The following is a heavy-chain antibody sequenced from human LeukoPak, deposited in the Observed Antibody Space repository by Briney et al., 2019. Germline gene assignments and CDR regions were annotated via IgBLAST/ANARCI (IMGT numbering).Heavy chain of an antibody. CDR1: GFTFSSFG. J-gene: IGHJ4*02. CDR3: AKARAAPSDFDY. V-gene: IGHV3-30*18. Sequence: GGSLRLSCAASGFTFSSFGMHWVRQAPGKGLEWVAVISSDGSNQNYAGSVKGRFSVSRDTSKNTLYLQMNGLTAEDTAVYYRAKARAAPSDFDYWGQGALVTVSS. CDR2: ISSDGSNQ. D-gene: IGHD6-13*01.